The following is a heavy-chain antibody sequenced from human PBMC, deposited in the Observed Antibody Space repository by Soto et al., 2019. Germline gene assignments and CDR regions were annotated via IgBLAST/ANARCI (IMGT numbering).Heavy chain of an antibody. CDR3: AKDRMHYYDSSGYYYEDY. CDR1: GFTFSSYS. D-gene: IGHD3-22*01. V-gene: IGHV3-48*01. Sequence: PGGSLRLSCAASGFTFSSYSMNWVRQAPGKGLEWVSYISSSSSTIYYADSVKGRFTISRDNSKNTLYLQMNSLRAEDTAVYYCAKDRMHYYDSSGYYYEDYWGQGTLVTVSS. CDR2: ISSSSSTI. J-gene: IGHJ4*02.